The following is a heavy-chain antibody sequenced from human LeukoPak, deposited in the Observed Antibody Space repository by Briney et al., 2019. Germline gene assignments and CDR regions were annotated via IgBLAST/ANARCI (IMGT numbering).Heavy chain of an antibody. Sequence: ASVKVSCKASGYTFTSYYMHWVRQAPGQGLKWMGIINPSGGSTSYAQKFQGRVTMTRNTSISTAYMELSSLRSEDTAVYYCARDGSYYDSSGYLIDYWGQGTLVTVSS. CDR1: GYTFTSYY. D-gene: IGHD3-22*01. CDR2: INPSGGST. J-gene: IGHJ4*02. V-gene: IGHV1-46*01. CDR3: ARDGSYYDSSGYLIDY.